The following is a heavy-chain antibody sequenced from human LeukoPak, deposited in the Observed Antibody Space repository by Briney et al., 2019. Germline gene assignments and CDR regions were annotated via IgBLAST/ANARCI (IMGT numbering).Heavy chain of an antibody. CDR1: GFTFSNYA. V-gene: IGHV3-30*14. CDR2: ISCDGSNK. D-gene: IGHD1-1*01. Sequence: PGRSLRLSCAASGFTFSNYAMHWVRQAPGKGLEWVAVISCDGSNKYYADSVKGRFTISRDNSKNTLYLQMNSLRAEDTAVYHCARGPAGYNWGQGTLVTVSS. J-gene: IGHJ4*02. CDR3: ARGPAGYN.